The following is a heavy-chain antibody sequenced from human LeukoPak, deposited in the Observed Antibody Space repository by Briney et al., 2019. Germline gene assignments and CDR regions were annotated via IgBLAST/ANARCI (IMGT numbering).Heavy chain of an antibody. V-gene: IGHV4-39*07. J-gene: IGHJ4*02. Sequence: PSETLSLTCTVSGGSISSSSYYWGWIRQPPGKGLEWIGSIYTSGSTNYNPSLKSRVTMSVDTSKNQFSLKLSSVTAADTAVYYCACTMVRGVIRDFGSENRYYYFDYWGQGTLVTVSS. D-gene: IGHD3-10*01. CDR1: GGSISSSSYY. CDR3: ACTMVRGVIRDFGSENRYYYFDY. CDR2: IYTSGST.